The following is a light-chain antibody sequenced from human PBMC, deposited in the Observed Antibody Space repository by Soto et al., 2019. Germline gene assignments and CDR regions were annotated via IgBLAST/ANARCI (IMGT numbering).Light chain of an antibody. Sequence: IVLTQSPGTLSLSPGETATLSCRASQSVTTQLAWYQQKPGQAPRLIIHGASSRATGIPDRISGSGSGTDFTLTISRLEPEDFAVYYCQQYGGSARTFGQGTKGEIK. CDR2: GAS. V-gene: IGKV3-20*01. CDR3: QQYGGSART. J-gene: IGKJ1*01. CDR1: QSVTTQ.